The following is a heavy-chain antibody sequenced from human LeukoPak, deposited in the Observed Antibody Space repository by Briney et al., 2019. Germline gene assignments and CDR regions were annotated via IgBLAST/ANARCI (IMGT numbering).Heavy chain of an antibody. CDR1: GFTFSSYA. Sequence: GGSLRLSCAASGFTFSSYAMHWVRQAPGKGLEWVAAISYDGSNKYYADSVKGRFTISRDNSKNTLYLQMNSLRAEDTAVYYCARRQQQWLVRSLLDYWGQGTLVTVSS. J-gene: IGHJ4*02. CDR2: ISYDGSNK. D-gene: IGHD6-19*01. V-gene: IGHV3-30-3*01. CDR3: ARRQQQWLVRSLLDY.